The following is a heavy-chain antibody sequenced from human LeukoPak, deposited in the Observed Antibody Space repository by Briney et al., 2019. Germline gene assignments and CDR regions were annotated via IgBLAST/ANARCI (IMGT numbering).Heavy chain of an antibody. J-gene: IGHJ5*02. CDR3: ARDRYGSGINWFDP. D-gene: IGHD3-10*01. V-gene: IGHV3-20*04. Sequence: PGGSLRLSCAASGFTFDDYGMSWVRQAPGKGLEWVSGINWNGGSTGYADSVKGRFTISRDNAKNSLYLQMNSLRAEDTALYYCARDRYGSGINWFDPWGQGTLVIVSS. CDR1: GFTFDDYG. CDR2: INWNGGST.